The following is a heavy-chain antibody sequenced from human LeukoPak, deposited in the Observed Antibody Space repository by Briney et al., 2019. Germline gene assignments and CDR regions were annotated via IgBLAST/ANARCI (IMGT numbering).Heavy chain of an antibody. CDR2: IAHDGSVA. Sequence: GGSLRLSCAASGFTFSNYGMHWVRQDPGKGLEWVAVIAHDGSVAYYADWVKGRFTISRDNSRNTLYLQMNSLRAEDTAVYYCAKEGNSGYYPYWGQGILVTVSS. CDR3: AKEGNSGYYPY. J-gene: IGHJ4*02. V-gene: IGHV3-30*18. CDR1: GFTFSNYG. D-gene: IGHD3-22*01.